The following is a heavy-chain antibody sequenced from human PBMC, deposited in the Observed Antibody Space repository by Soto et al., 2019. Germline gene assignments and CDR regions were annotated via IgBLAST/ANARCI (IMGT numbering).Heavy chain of an antibody. V-gene: IGHV2-26*01. CDR3: ARTTYYYGSGSPAPPDY. CDR2: IFSNDEK. Sequence: SGPTLVNPTETLTLTCTVSGFSLSNARMGVSWIRQPPGKALEWLAHIFSNDEKPYSTSLKSRLTLSKDTSKSQVVPTMTNMDPVDTATYYCARTTYYYGSGSPAPPDYWGQGTLVTVSS. CDR1: GFSLSNARMG. J-gene: IGHJ4*02. D-gene: IGHD3-10*01.